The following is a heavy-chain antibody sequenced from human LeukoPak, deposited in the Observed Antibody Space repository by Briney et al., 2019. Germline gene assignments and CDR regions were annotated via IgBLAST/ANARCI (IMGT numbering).Heavy chain of an antibody. D-gene: IGHD3-10*01. J-gene: IGHJ4*02. CDR3: ASGGDKTYGFDY. CDR2: IYYSGST. V-gene: IGHV4-59*01. Sequence: PSETLSLTCTVSGGSISSYYWTWIRQSPGKELEWIGYIYYSGSTNYNPSLKSRVTMSVDTSKNQFSLKLTSVTAADTAMYYCASGGDKTYGFDYWGQGTLVTVSS. CDR1: GGSISSYY.